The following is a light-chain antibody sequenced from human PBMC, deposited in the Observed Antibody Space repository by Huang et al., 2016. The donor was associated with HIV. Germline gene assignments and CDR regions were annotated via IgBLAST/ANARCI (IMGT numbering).Light chain of an antibody. CDR3: QQYYNTPWT. CDR1: QSVFHNSNNKNY. J-gene: IGKJ1*01. V-gene: IGKV4-1*01. Sequence: DIVMTQSPDSMAVSLVERVTINCKSRQSVFHNSNNKNYLAWYQKKAGHPPNLLIYWASSVESGVPDRFSGSGSGTDFTLTIGSLQAEDVAVYYCQQYYNTPWTFGQGTKVEI. CDR2: WAS.